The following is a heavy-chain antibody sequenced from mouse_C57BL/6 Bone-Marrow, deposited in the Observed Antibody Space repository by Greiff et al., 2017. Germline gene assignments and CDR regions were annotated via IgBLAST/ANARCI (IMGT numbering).Heavy chain of an antibody. D-gene: IGHD2-3*01. V-gene: IGHV1-26*01. J-gene: IGHJ4*01. Sequence: VQLQQSGPELVKPGASVKISCKASGYTFTDYYMNWVKQSHGKSLEWIGDINPNNGGTSYNQKFKGKATLTVDKSSSTAYMELRSLTTEDSAVYYCARGDYGYYGGAMDYWGQGTSVTVSS. CDR2: INPNNGGT. CDR3: ARGDYGYYGGAMDY. CDR1: GYTFTDYY.